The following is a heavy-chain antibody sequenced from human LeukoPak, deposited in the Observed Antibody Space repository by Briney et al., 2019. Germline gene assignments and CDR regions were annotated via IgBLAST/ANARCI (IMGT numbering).Heavy chain of an antibody. V-gene: IGHV3-30*18. CDR2: ISYDGSNK. Sequence: GGSLRLSCAVSGFTFSSYGMHWVRQAPGKGLEWVAVISYDGSNKYYADSVKGRFTISRDNSKNTLYLQMNSLRAEDTAVYYCAKDRGTPNEYYFDYWGQGTLVTVSS. J-gene: IGHJ4*02. CDR1: GFTFSSYG. CDR3: AKDRGTPNEYYFDY. D-gene: IGHD1-1*01.